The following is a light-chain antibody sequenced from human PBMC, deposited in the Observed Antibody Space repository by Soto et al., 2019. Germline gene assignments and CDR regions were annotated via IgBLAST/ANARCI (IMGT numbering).Light chain of an antibody. CDR3: SSYAVSTPV. CDR2: EVN. V-gene: IGLV2-8*01. CDR1: SSDVGGYNY. Sequence: QSVLTQPPSASGSPGQSVTISCTGTSSDVGGYNYVSWYQQHPGKAPKLMIYEVNKRPSGVPDRFSGSKSGNTASLTVSGLQAEDEADYYCSSYAVSTPVFGGGTQLTVL. J-gene: IGLJ3*02.